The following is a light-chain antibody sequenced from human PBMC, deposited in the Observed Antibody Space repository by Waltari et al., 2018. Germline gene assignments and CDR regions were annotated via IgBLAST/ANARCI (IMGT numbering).Light chain of an antibody. Sequence: DIQMTQSPSSVSASVVDRVTIPFRASRDISSWLAWYQQKPGTAPKLLIYAVSSLQSGVPSRFSGSGSGTYFTLTISSLQPEDFAIYYCQQGHGLPLTFGGGTKVEIK. V-gene: IGKV1-12*01. J-gene: IGKJ4*01. CDR2: AVS. CDR1: RDISSW. CDR3: QQGHGLPLT.